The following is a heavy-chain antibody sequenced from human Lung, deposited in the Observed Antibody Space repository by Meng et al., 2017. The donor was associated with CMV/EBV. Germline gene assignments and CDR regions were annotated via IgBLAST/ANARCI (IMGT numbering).Heavy chain of an antibody. V-gene: IGHV3-33*01. J-gene: IGHJ6*02. CDR2: IWYDGGNK. Sequence: GGSLRLXCVASGFTLVRYHMHWVRQAPGKGLEWVAFIWYDGGNKFYADSVKGRFTISRDNSKNTLYLQMKNVGADDAAIYFCSRPRYDTSHYPFYYYYGMDVGXLGTXGTVSS. D-gene: IGHD3-22*01. CDR1: GFTLVRYH. CDR3: SRPRYDTSHYPFYYYYGMDV.